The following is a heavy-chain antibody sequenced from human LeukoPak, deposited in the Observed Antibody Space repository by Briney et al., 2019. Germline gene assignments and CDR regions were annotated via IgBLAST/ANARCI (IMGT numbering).Heavy chain of an antibody. V-gene: IGHV4-38-2*02. CDR1: GYFISSGYY. Sequence: SETLSLTCTVSGYFISSGYYWGWIRQPPGKGLEWIGILFQSETTYYNPSLKSRVTISVDTSKNQFSLKLSSVTAADTAVYYCASRRRRTYDSSGYLGNWFDPWGQGTLVTVSS. J-gene: IGHJ5*02. CDR2: LFQSETT. D-gene: IGHD3-22*01. CDR3: ASRRRRTYDSSGYLGNWFDP.